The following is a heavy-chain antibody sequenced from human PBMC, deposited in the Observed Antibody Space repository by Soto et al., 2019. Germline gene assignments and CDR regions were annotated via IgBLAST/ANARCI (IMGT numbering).Heavy chain of an antibody. D-gene: IGHD2-2*01. Sequence: QVQLVQSGAEVKKPGASVKVSCKASGYTFTSYGISWVRQAPGQGLEWMGLISVYNGNTNYAHKLQGRVTMTTDTSTTTAYMELRSLRSDDTAVYYCARDRDIVVVPGATSNNYSGMDVWGQGTTVTVAS. V-gene: IGHV1-18*04. J-gene: IGHJ6*02. CDR1: GYTFTSYG. CDR2: ISVYNGNT. CDR3: ARDRDIVVVPGATSNNYSGMDV.